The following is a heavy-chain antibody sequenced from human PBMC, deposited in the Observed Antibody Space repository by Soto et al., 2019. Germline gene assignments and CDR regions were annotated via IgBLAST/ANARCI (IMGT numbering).Heavy chain of an antibody. CDR1: GYTFTSYG. Sequence: QVQLVQSGAEVKKPGASVKVSCKASGYTFTSYGISWVRQAPGQGLEWMGWISAYNGNTNYAQKLQGRVTMTTDTSTSTADMELRSLRSDDTAVYYCAREGSSQGLVYNWFDPWGQGTLVTVSS. V-gene: IGHV1-18*01. CDR3: AREGSSQGLVYNWFDP. CDR2: ISAYNGNT. J-gene: IGHJ5*02. D-gene: IGHD6-19*01.